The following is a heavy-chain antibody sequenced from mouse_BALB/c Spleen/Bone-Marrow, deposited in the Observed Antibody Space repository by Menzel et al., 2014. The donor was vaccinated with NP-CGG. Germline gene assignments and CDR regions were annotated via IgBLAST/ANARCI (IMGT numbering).Heavy chain of an antibody. D-gene: IGHD2-14*01. J-gene: IGHJ3*01. V-gene: IGHV1S81*02. CDR3: TNLGTY. CDR2: INPSNGRT. CDR1: GNTFTSYW. Sequence: VKLMESGAEMVKPGASVKLSCKASGNTFTSYWMHWVKQRPGQGLKWIGEINPSNGRTNYNEKFKSKATLTVDTSSSTAYMQLSSLTSEDSAVYYCTNLGTYWGQGTLVTVSA.